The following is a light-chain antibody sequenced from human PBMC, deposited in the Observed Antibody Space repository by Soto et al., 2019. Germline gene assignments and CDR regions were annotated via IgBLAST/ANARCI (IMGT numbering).Light chain of an antibody. CDR1: QSVSSY. CDR3: QHRSNWPPYT. CDR2: DAS. Sequence: EIVLTQSPATLSLSPGERATLSCRASQSVSSYLAWYQQKPGQAPRLLIYDASNRATGSPARFSGSGSGPDFTLTISSLEPEDFAVYYCQHRSNWPPYTFGQGTKLEIK. V-gene: IGKV3-11*01. J-gene: IGKJ2*01.